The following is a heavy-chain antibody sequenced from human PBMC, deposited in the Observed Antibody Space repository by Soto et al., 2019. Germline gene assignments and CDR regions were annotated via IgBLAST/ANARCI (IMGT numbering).Heavy chain of an antibody. Sequence: SETLSLTCTVSGGSISSGACYWSWIRQHPGRGLEWIGHIYYSGSTFYNSSLKSRVTISVDTSKNQFSLKLSSVTAAGTAVYYCARVYCSGGSCYRFDYWGQGTLVTVSS. CDR3: ARVYCSGGSCYRFDY. CDR1: GGSISSGACY. CDR2: IYYSGST. D-gene: IGHD2-15*01. V-gene: IGHV4-31*03. J-gene: IGHJ4*02.